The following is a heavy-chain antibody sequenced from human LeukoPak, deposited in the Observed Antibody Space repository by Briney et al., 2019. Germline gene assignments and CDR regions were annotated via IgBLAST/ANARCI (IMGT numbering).Heavy chain of an antibody. J-gene: IGHJ5*02. CDR1: GYTFTGYY. D-gene: IGHD2-2*01. V-gene: IGHV1-2*02. CDR2: INPNSGGT. CDR3: ARVRRYCSSTSCTGYNWFDP. Sequence: ASVKVSCKASGYTFTGYYMHWVRQAPGQGLEWMGWINPNSGGTNYAQKFQGRVTMTRDTSISTAYMELSRLRPDDTAVYYCARVRRYCSSTSCTGYNWFDPWGQGTLVTVSS.